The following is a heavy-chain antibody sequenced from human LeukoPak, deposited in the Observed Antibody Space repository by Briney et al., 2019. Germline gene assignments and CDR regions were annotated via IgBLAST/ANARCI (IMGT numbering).Heavy chain of an antibody. CDR2: IYTSGST. CDR1: GGSISSYY. CDR3: AGLYYYGSGSSFDY. D-gene: IGHD3-10*01. J-gene: IGHJ4*02. Sequence: SETLSLTCTVSGGSISSYYWSWIRQPAGKGLEWIGRIYTSGSTNYSPSLKSRVTMSVDTSKNQFSLKLSSATAADTAVYYCAGLYYYGSGSSFDYWGQGTLVTVSS. V-gene: IGHV4-4*07.